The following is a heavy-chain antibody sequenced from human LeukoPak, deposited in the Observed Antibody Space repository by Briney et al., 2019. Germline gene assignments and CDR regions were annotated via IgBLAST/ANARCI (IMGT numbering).Heavy chain of an antibody. J-gene: IGHJ3*02. CDR1: GGSISSYY. Sequence: PSETLSLTCTVSGGSISSYYWSWIRQPPGKGLEWMGYIYYSGSTNYNPSLKSRVTISVDTSKNQFSLRLSSVTAADTAVYYCARHYADYADPYTFDIWGQGTMVTVSS. D-gene: IGHD4-17*01. CDR2: IYYSGST. V-gene: IGHV4-59*08. CDR3: ARHYADYADPYTFDI.